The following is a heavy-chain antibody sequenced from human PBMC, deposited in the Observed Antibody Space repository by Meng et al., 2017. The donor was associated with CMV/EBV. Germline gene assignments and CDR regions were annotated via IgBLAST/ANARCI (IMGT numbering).Heavy chain of an antibody. J-gene: IGHJ4*02. CDR1: GFTVSSNY. D-gene: IGHD1-26*01. CDR3: ARDSGSYA. V-gene: IGHV3-53*01. Sequence: GESLKISCAASGFTVSSNYMSWVRQAPGKGLEWVSVIYSGGSTYYADSVKGRFTISRDNSKNTLYLQMNSLRAEDTAVYYCARDSGSYAWGQGTPVTVSS. CDR2: IYSGGST.